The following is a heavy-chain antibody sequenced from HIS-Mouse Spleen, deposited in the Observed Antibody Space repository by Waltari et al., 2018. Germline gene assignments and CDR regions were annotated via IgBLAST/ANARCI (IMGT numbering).Heavy chain of an antibody. D-gene: IGHD1-26*01. CDR2: ISYDGSNK. CDR1: GFTFSSYG. Sequence: QVQLVESGGGVVQPGRSLRLPCAASGFTFSSYGMHWVRQAPGKGLEWVAVISYDGSNKYYADSVKGRFTISRDNSKNTLYLQMNSLRAEDTAVYYCAKDRGSQFDYWGQGTLVTGSS. V-gene: IGHV3-30*18. J-gene: IGHJ4*02. CDR3: AKDRGSQFDY.